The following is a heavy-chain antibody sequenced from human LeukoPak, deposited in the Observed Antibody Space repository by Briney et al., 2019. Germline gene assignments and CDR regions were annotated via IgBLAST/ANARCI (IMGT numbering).Heavy chain of an antibody. Sequence: PGGSLRLSCAASGFSFSSYAMHWVRQAPGKGLEWVSTTSAGGSSTYYADSVKGRFTISRDNSKNTLYLQVNSLRAEDTAAYYCAKGGYCSSSSCYYGWFDPWGQGTLVTVSS. J-gene: IGHJ5*02. CDR3: AKGGYCSSSSCYYGWFDP. D-gene: IGHD2-2*01. V-gene: IGHV3-23*01. CDR2: TSAGGSST. CDR1: GFSFSSYA.